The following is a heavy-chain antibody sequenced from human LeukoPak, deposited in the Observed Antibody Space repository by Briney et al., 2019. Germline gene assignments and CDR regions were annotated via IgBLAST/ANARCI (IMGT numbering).Heavy chain of an antibody. J-gene: IGHJ4*02. CDR3: AKSTYGSGSYHPKHDLLYYFDY. CDR2: ISGSGGST. V-gene: IGHV3-23*01. Sequence: PGGSLRLSCAASGFTFSSYGMSWVRQAPGKGLEWVSAISGSGGSTYYADSVKGRFTISRDNSKNTLYLQMNSLRAEDTAVYYCAKSTYGSGSYHPKHDLLYYFDYWGQGTLVTVSS. D-gene: IGHD3-10*01. CDR1: GFTFSSYG.